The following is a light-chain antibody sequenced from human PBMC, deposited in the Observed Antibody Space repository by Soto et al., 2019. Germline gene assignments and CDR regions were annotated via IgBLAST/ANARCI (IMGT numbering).Light chain of an antibody. CDR1: QSVSSK. CDR3: QQYNNWPGT. V-gene: IGKV3-15*01. J-gene: IGKJ1*01. Sequence: EIVLTQSPGPLSVSPGERATLSCRASQSVSSKLAWYQQKPGQAPRLLFYGASTGATGIPARFSGSGSETEFILSISSLQSEDFAVYYCQQYNNWPGTFGQGTKVEIK. CDR2: GAS.